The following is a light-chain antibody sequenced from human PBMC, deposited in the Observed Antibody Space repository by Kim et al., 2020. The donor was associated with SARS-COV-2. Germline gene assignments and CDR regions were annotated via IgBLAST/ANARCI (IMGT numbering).Light chain of an antibody. Sequence: SPGEEATRSCRTSQSVSSNYLAWYQQNPGQAPRLLIYGASSRATGIPDRFSGSGSGTDFTLTITRLEPEDFAVYYCQQYSSSPATFGQGTKVDIK. V-gene: IGKV3-20*01. CDR3: QQYSSSPAT. CDR2: GAS. J-gene: IGKJ1*01. CDR1: QSVSSNY.